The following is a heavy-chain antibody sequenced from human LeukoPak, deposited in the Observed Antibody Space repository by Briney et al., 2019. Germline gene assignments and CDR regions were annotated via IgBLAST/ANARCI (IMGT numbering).Heavy chain of an antibody. CDR1: GNTLTGYY. CDR3: ARGPPPTYYYDSSGYPDY. V-gene: IGHV1-2*02. CDR2: INPNSGGT. Sequence: ASDEASGHGSGNTLTGYYIDCGRQRPGQGLEWMGWINPNSGGTNYAQKFQGRVTMTRDTSISTAYMELSRLRSDDTAVYYCARGPPPTYYYDSSGYPDYWGQGTLVTVSS. D-gene: IGHD3-22*01. J-gene: IGHJ4*02.